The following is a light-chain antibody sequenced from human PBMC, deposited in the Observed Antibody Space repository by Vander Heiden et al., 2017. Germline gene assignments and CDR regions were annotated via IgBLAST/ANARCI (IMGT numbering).Light chain of an antibody. CDR1: QSISSY. CDR3: QLSESTVWT. J-gene: IGKJ1*01. Sequence: DIQMTQSPSSLSASVGDRVTITCRASQSISSYLNWYQQKPGKAPKLLIYAASSLQSGVPSRFSGRGSGTDFTLTISSLQPEDFATYYCQLSESTVWTFRQGTKLE. CDR2: AAS. V-gene: IGKV1-39*01.